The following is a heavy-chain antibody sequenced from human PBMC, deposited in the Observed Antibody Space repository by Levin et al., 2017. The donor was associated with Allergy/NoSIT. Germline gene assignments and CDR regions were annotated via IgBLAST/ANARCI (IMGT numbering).Heavy chain of an antibody. V-gene: IGHV3-23*01. CDR1: GFTFSSYA. CDR2: ISGSGGST. J-gene: IGHJ4*02. D-gene: IGHD3-22*01. Sequence: LSLTCAASGFTFSSYAMSWVRQAPGKGLEWVSAISGSGGSTYYADSVKGRFTISRDNSKNTLYLQMNSLRAEDTAVYYCAKVGRAYYYDSSGLDYWGQGTLVTVSS. CDR3: AKVGRAYYYDSSGLDY.